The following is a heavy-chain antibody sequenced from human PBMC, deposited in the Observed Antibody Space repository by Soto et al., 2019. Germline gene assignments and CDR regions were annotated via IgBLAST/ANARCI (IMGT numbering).Heavy chain of an antibody. CDR1: GYIFSNYG. J-gene: IGHJ4*02. Sequence: ASVKVSCKASGYIFSNYGISWMRQVPGQGLEWMGWVSAYNGKSNYTQKFQGRVTMTTDTATNTAYMELRSLRSDDTAVYYCARPSGIGVGPTYYWGQGTLVTVSS. CDR3: ARPSGIGVGPTYY. D-gene: IGHD3-22*01. CDR2: VSAYNGKS. V-gene: IGHV1-18*01.